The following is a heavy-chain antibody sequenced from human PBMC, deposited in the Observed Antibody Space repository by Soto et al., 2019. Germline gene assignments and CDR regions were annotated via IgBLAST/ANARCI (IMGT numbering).Heavy chain of an antibody. J-gene: IGHJ6*02. CDR2: IYSGGST. CDR3: SSSEGAFDWLLFPGMDV. Sequence: GGSLRLSCAASGFTVSSNYMSWVRQAPGKGLEWVSVIYSGGSTYYADSVKGRFTITRDNSNNTLYLQINNLRAEDTAVYYCSSSEGAFDWLLFPGMDVWGQGTTVTVSS. V-gene: IGHV3-53*01. D-gene: IGHD3-9*01. CDR1: GFTVSSNY.